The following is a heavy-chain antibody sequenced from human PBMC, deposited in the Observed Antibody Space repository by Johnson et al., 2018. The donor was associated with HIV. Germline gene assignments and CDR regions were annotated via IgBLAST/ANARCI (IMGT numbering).Heavy chain of an antibody. CDR3: ARGSIAAHDAFDI. D-gene: IGHD6-6*01. CDR1: GFTFSNAW. Sequence: VQLVESGGGLVKPGGSLRLSCAASGFTFSNAWMSWVRQAPGKGLEWVGRIKSKTDGGTTDYAAPVKGRFTISRDDSKNTLYLQMNSLRAEDTAVYYCARGSIAAHDAFDIWGQGTMVTVSS. J-gene: IGHJ3*02. V-gene: IGHV3-15*01. CDR2: IKSKTDGGTT.